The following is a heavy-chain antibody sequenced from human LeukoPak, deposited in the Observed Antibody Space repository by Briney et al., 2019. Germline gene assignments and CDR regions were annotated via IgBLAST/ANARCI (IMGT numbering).Heavy chain of an antibody. CDR1: GYTFTGYY. D-gene: IGHD4-17*01. V-gene: IGHV1-2*02. CDR3: ARLKIMTTVTTSFDY. CDR2: INPNSGGT. Sequence: ASVKVSCKASGYTFTGYYMHWVRQAPGQGLEWMGWINPNSGGTNYAQKFQGRVTMTRDTSISTAYMELSRLRSDDTAVYYCARLKIMTTVTTSFDYWGQGTLVTVSS. J-gene: IGHJ4*02.